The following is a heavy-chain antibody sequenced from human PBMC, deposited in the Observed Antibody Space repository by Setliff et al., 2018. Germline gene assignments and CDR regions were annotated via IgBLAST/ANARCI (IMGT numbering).Heavy chain of an antibody. CDR1: GFTFSSYG. Sequence: GGSLRLSCAASGFTFSSYGMHWVRQAPGKGLEWVAVIYHDGGNEYHADSVKGRFTISRDNSKNTLYLQMSSLRSEDTAVYYCARLALTGYDSSGYYYALDYYYYMDVWGKGTTVTVSS. D-gene: IGHD3-22*01. V-gene: IGHV3-33*01. CDR2: IYHDGGNE. J-gene: IGHJ6*03. CDR3: ARLALTGYDSSGYYYALDYYYYMDV.